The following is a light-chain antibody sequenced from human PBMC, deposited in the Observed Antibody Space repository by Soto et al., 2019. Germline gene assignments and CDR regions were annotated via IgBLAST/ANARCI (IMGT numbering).Light chain of an antibody. CDR2: DAS. CDR3: QQYNSYSLT. Sequence: DIQMTQSPSTLSASVGDRVTITCRASQSSSSWLAWYQQKPGKAPKLLIYDASSLESGVPLRFSGSGSGTDFTLTISSLQPDDFAIYYCQQYNSYSLTFGGGTKVEIK. J-gene: IGKJ4*01. CDR1: QSSSSW. V-gene: IGKV1-5*01.